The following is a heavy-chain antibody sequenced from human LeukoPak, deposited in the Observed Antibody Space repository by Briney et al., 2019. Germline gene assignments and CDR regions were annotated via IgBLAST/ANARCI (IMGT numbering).Heavy chain of an antibody. D-gene: IGHD2-2*01. V-gene: IGHV3-43*01. J-gene: IGHJ6*02. CDR2: ITWDGATT. CDR1: GFTFDDFS. Sequence: GGSLRLSCAASGFTFDDFSMHWVRHRPGKGLERVSLITWDGATTYYADSVKGRFSVSRDNTKNSLYLQMNSLTVEDSALYFCAKTEQLYFGMDVWGQGTTVTVSS. CDR3: AKTEQLYFGMDV.